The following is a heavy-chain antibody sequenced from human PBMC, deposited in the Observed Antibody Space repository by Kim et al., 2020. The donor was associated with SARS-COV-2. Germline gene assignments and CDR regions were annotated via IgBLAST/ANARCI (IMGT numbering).Heavy chain of an antibody. CDR2: IYYSGST. Sequence: SETLSLTCTVSGGSISSYYWSWIRQPPGKGLEWIGYIYYSGSTNYNPSLKSRVTISVDTSKNQFSLKLSSVTAADTAVYYCARVSGGFGVSFDPWGQGTLVTVSS. D-gene: IGHD3-10*01. CDR1: GGSISSYY. CDR3: ARVSGGFGVSFDP. J-gene: IGHJ5*02. V-gene: IGHV4-59*01.